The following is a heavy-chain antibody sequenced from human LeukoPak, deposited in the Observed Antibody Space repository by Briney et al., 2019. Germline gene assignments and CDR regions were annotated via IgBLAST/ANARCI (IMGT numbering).Heavy chain of an antibody. CDR2: INHSGST. J-gene: IGHJ6*03. V-gene: IGHV4-34*01. Sequence: PSETLSLTCAVYGGSFSGYYWSWIRQPAGKGLEWIGEINHSGSTNYNPSLKSRVTISVDTSKNQFSLKLSSVTAADTAVYYCARGNLWDYRRYYYYMDVWGKGTTGTVSS. CDR1: GGSFSGYY. CDR3: ARGNLWDYRRYYYYMDV. D-gene: IGHD4-11*01.